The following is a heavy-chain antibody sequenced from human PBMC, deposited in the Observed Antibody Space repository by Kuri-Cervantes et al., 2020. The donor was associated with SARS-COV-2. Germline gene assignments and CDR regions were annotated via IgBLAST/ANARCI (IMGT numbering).Heavy chain of an antibody. CDR2: ISWDGGST. Sequence: GGSLRLSCAASGFTFDDYAMHWVRQAPGKGLEWVSLISWDGGSTYYADSVKGRFTISRDNSKNTLYLQMNSLRAEDTAVYYCARDHYDHLGHWFDPWGQGTLVTVSS. D-gene: IGHD3-3*01. CDR1: GFTFDDYA. V-gene: IGHV3-43D*04. CDR3: ARDHYDHLGHWFDP. J-gene: IGHJ5*02.